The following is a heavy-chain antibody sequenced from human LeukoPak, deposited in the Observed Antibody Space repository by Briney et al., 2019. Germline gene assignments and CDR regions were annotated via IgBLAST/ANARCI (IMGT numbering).Heavy chain of an antibody. V-gene: IGHV4-34*01. Sequence: SETLSLTCAVYGGSFSGYYWSWIRQPPGKGLEWIGEINHGGSTNYNPSLKSRVTISVDTSKNQFSLKLSSVTAADTAVYYCASIAVAGYFDYWGQGTLVTVSS. J-gene: IGHJ4*02. CDR1: GGSFSGYY. CDR2: INHGGST. CDR3: ASIAVAGYFDY. D-gene: IGHD6-19*01.